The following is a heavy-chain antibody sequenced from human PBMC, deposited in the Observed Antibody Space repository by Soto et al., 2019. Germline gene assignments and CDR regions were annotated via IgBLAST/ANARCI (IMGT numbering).Heavy chain of an antibody. Sequence: GGSLRLSCAASGFTFSSYGMHWVRQAPGKGLEWVAVISYDGSNKYYADSVKGRFTISRDNSKNTLYLQMNSLRAEDTAVYYCAKAPTTVTTYEGHWFDPWGQGTLVTVSS. V-gene: IGHV3-30*18. CDR2: ISYDGSNK. CDR1: GFTFSSYG. D-gene: IGHD4-17*01. J-gene: IGHJ5*02. CDR3: AKAPTTVTTYEGHWFDP.